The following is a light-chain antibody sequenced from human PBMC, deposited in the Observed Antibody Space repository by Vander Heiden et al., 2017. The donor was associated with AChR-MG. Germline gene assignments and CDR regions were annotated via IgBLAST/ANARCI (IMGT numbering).Light chain of an antibody. Sequence: QSALTQPASVSGSPGQSVTISCTGTGYDDGGYNYFSWYQQYPGKAPKLIIYDVSNRPSGVSSRFSGSRSGKTASLTISRLQAEDEADYFCSSYRSSTSRVFGGGTKLNVL. CDR1: GYDDGGYNY. CDR2: DVS. J-gene: IGLJ3*02. CDR3: SSYRSSTSRV. V-gene: IGLV2-14*03.